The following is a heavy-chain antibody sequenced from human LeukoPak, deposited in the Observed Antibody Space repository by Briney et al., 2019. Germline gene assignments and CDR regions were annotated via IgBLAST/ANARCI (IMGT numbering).Heavy chain of an antibody. J-gene: IGHJ5*02. CDR1: GFTFSDYY. Sequence: PGGSLRLSCAASGFTFSDYYMSWIRQAPGRGLEWVAFIRYDGSNKYYADSVKGRFTISRDNSKNTLYLQMNSLRTEDTAVYYCAKGCGGSFYPYNWFDPWGQGTLVTVSS. V-gene: IGHV3-30*02. CDR3: AKGCGGSFYPYNWFDP. D-gene: IGHD2-15*01. CDR2: IRYDGSNK.